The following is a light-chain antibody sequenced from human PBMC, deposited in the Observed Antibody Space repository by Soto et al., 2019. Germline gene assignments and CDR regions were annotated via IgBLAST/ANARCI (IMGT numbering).Light chain of an antibody. CDR1: QGIESD. Sequence: IHMSQSPSSLSASVGYGITITCRASQGIESDLSWYQQRPGKAPKLLIYAASNVQSGVPSRFSGSGSGTAFTLTISSLQPEDFATYYCLQDYNYPRNFGGGTKVDIK. V-gene: IGKV1-6*01. CDR2: AAS. J-gene: IGKJ4*01. CDR3: LQDYNYPRN.